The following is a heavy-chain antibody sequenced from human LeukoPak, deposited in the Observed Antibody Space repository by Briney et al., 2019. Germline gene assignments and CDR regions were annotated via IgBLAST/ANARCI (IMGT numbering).Heavy chain of an antibody. Sequence: SGTLSLTCAVSGGSISSSNWWSWVRQPPGKGLEWIGEINHSGSTNYNPSLKSRVTISVDTSKNQFSLKLSSVTAADTAVYYCARSPKGYDSSGYYRLRRLCFDYWGQGTLVTVSS. J-gene: IGHJ4*02. CDR3: ARSPKGYDSSGYYRLRRLCFDY. V-gene: IGHV4-4*02. D-gene: IGHD3-22*01. CDR1: GGSISSSNW. CDR2: INHSGST.